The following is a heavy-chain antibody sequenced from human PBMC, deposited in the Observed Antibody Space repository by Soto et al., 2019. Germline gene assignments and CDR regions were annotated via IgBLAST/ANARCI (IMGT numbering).Heavy chain of an antibody. D-gene: IGHD3-22*01. Sequence: GGSVRLSCAASGFTFSSYAMSWVRQAPGKGLEWVSAISGSGGSTYYADSVKGRFTISRDNSKNTLYLQMNSLRAEDTAVYYCAKDSSGYPGGYFDYWGQGTLVTVSS. CDR3: AKDSSGYPGGYFDY. J-gene: IGHJ4*02. V-gene: IGHV3-23*01. CDR1: GFTFSSYA. CDR2: ISGSGGST.